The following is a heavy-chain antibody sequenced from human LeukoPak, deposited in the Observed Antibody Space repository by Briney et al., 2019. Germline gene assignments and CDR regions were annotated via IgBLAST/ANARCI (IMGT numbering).Heavy chain of an antibody. V-gene: IGHV1-2*02. D-gene: IGHD3-22*01. CDR1: GYTFTGYY. Sequence: ASVKVSCKASGYTFTGYYMHWVRQAPGQGLEWMGWINPNSGGTNYAQKFQGRVTMTRDTSISTAYMELSRLRSDDTAVYYCARDSHTGDDSSGYYGVRFDYWGQGTLVTVSS. J-gene: IGHJ4*02. CDR2: INPNSGGT. CDR3: ARDSHTGDDSSGYYGVRFDY.